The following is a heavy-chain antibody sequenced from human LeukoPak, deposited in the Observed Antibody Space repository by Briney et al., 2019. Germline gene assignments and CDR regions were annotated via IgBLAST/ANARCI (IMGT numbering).Heavy chain of an antibody. Sequence: SETLSLTCTASGGSISSYYWSWIRQPAGKGLEWIGRIYISGSTNYNPSLKSRVTMSVDTSKNQFSLKLSSVTAADTAMYYCARGTGSPYWFDLWGQGTLVTVSS. D-gene: IGHD3-10*01. J-gene: IGHJ5*02. CDR1: GGSISSYY. V-gene: IGHV4-4*07. CDR3: ARGTGSPYWFDL. CDR2: IYISGST.